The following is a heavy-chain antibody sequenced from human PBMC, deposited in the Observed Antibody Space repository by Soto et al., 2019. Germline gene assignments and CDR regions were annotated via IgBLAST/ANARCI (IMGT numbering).Heavy chain of an antibody. V-gene: IGHV6-1*01. D-gene: IGHD6-19*01. J-gene: IGHJ6*02. Sequence: LSLTRAISGDSVSSNSGAWNLIRQSPSRGLEWLGRTYYRSKWYNDYAVSVKGRITINPDTSKNQFSLQLNSVTPEDTAVYYCSRDRAEAGTYYYGMDVWGQGTTVTVSS. CDR3: SRDRAEAGTYYYGMDV. CDR2: TYYRSKWYN. CDR1: GDSVSSNSGA.